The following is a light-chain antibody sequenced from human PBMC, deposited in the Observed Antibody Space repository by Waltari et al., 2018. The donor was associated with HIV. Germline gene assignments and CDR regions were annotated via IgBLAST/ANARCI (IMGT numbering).Light chain of an antibody. CDR2: GNS. CDR1: SPNIGAGYD. Sequence: QSVLTQPPSVSGAPGQRVTISCTGSSPNIGAGYDCPWYQQLPGTAPKLLLSGNSNRPSGVPDRFSGSKSGTSASLAITGLQAEDEADYYCQSYDSNLSGYVFGTGTKVTVL. J-gene: IGLJ1*01. V-gene: IGLV1-40*01. CDR3: QSYDSNLSGYV.